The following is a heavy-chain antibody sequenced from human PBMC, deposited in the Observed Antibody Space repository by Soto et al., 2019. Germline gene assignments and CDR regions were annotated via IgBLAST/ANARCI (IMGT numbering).Heavy chain of an antibody. CDR1: GFTFSSYA. J-gene: IGHJ4*02. CDR3: AKDVFGVWFGELLSFDY. CDR2: ISGSGDNT. V-gene: IGHV3-23*01. D-gene: IGHD3-10*01. Sequence: EEQLLESGGGLVQPGGSLRLSCEVSGFTFSSYAMSWVRQAPGKGLEWVSSISGSGDNTKYADSMKGRFTISRDNSKNTLYLQMNSLRVDDTAVYYYAKDVFGVWFGELLSFDYWGQGTLVTVSS.